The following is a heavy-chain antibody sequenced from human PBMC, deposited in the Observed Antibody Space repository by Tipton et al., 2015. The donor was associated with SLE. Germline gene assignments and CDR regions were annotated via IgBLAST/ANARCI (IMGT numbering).Heavy chain of an antibody. CDR2: IYTSGST. J-gene: IGHJ5*02. CDR1: GGSISSYY. CDR3: ARAWGQRGNWFDP. Sequence: GLVKPSETLSLTCTVSGGSISSYYWSWIRQPPGKGLEWIGYIYTSGSTNYNPSLKSRVTISVDTPKNQFSLKLNSVTAADTAVYYCARAWGQRGNWFDPWGQGTLVTVSS. D-gene: IGHD7-27*01. V-gene: IGHV4-4*09.